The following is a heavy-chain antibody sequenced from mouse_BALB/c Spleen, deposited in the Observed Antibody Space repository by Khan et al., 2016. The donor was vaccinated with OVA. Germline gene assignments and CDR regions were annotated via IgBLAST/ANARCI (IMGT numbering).Heavy chain of an antibody. CDR3: ARGENWSFDY. J-gene: IGHJ2*01. Sequence: EVELVESGGGLVKPGGSLKLSCAASGFTFSDYYMYWVRQTPEKRLEWVATISDGGSYTYYPDSVKGRLTISRDNAKNNLYLQMSSLKSEDTAMYYCARGENWSFDYWGQGTTLTVSS. CDR1: GFTFSDYY. V-gene: IGHV5-4*02. CDR2: ISDGGSYT. D-gene: IGHD4-1*01.